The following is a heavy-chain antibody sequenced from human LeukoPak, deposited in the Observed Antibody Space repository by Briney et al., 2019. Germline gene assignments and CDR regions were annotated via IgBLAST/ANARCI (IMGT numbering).Heavy chain of an antibody. D-gene: IGHD3-10*01. CDR2: ISASSTTI. V-gene: IGHV3-48*02. Sequence: PGGSLRLSCAASGFTFSTYSVSWVRQAPGKGLEWISYISASSTTIKYADSVKGRFTISRDNAKNSLYLQMNSLRDDDTAIYYCARVFYGSGSGGLDYWGQGTLVTVSS. J-gene: IGHJ4*02. CDR1: GFTFSTYS. CDR3: ARVFYGSGSGGLDY.